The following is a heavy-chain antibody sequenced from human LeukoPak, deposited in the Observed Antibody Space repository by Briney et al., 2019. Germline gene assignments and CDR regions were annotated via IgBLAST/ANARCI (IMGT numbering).Heavy chain of an antibody. J-gene: IGHJ4*02. CDR2: IYYSGST. D-gene: IGHD1-14*01. V-gene: IGHV4-61*01. Sequence: SETLSLTCTVSGGSISSSIYYWSWIRQPPGKGLEWIGYIYYSGSTNYNPSLKSRVTISVDTSKNQFSLKLSSVTAADTAVYYCARGDNRNYYFDYWGQGTLVTVSS. CDR1: GGSISSSIYY. CDR3: ARGDNRNYYFDY.